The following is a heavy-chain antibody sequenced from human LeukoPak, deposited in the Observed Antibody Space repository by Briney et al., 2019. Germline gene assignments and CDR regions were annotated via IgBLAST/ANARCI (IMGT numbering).Heavy chain of an antibody. Sequence: SETLSLTCTVSGGSISSGSYYWSWIRQPAGKGLEWIGRIYTSGSTNYNPSLKSRVTISVDTSKNQFSLKLSSVTAADTAMYYCARSTPWFDPWGQGTLVTVSS. V-gene: IGHV4-61*02. CDR1: GGSISSGSYY. CDR2: IYTSGST. J-gene: IGHJ5*02. CDR3: ARSTPWFDP.